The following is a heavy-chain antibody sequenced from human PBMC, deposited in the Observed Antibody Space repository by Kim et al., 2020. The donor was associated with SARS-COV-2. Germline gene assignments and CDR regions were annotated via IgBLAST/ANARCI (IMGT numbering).Heavy chain of an antibody. V-gene: IGHV4-34*01. D-gene: IGHD5-12*01. CDR1: GGSFSGYY. Sequence: SETLSLTCAVYGGSFSGYYWSWIRQPPGKGLEWIGEINHSGSTNYNPSLKSRVTISVDTSKNQFSLKLSSVTAADTAVYYCARGRGYSGYDLLLWSYWGQGTLVTVSS. CDR2: INHSGST. CDR3: ARGRGYSGYDLLLWSY. J-gene: IGHJ4*02.